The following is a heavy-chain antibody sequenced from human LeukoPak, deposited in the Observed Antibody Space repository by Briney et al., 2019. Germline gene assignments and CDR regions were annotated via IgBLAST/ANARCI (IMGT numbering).Heavy chain of an antibody. CDR1: GFTFNTYA. CDR3: AKRGGSSWYGDLDY. V-gene: IGHV3-23*01. CDR2: ISFNGGVT. Sequence: PGGSLRLSCAASGFTFNTYAMGWVRQAPGKGLEWVSGISFNGGVTDYAGSVKGRFTISRDNSKNTLYLQVNSLRAEDTAIYYCAKRGGSSWYGDLDYWGQGTLVTVSS. D-gene: IGHD6-13*01. J-gene: IGHJ4*02.